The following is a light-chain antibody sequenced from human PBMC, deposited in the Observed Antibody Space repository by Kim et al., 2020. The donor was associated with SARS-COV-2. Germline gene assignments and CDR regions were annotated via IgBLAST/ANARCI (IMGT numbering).Light chain of an antibody. CDR2: GSS. V-gene: IGKV1-39*01. CDR1: QTLANY. CDR3: QQTFSSPHT. Sequence: SSSGGDTVTITCRASQTLANYVNWYRHQPGKAPDLLIYGSSSLQSGVPSRFSGSGFGTDFTLTISGLRPEDLATYYCQQTFSSPHTFGQGTKLEI. J-gene: IGKJ2*01.